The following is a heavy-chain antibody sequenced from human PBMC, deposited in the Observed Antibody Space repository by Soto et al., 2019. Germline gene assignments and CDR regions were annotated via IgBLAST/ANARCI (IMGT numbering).Heavy chain of an antibody. CDR3: ATAVPRSGKGYFDY. D-gene: IGHD3-10*01. J-gene: IGHJ4*02. CDR1: GYTLTELS. V-gene: IGHV1-24*01. CDR2: FDPEDGET. Sequence: ASVKVSCKVSGYTLTELSMHWVRQAPGKGLEWMGGFDPEDGETIYAQKFQGRVTMTENTSTDTAYMELSSLRSEDTAVYYCATAVPRSGKGYFDYWGQGTLVTVSS.